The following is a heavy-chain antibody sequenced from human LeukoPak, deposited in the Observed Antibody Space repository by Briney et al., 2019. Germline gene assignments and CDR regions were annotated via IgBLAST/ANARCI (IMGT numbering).Heavy chain of an antibody. CDR2: IKDDGSEK. CDR1: GFTFSSYW. V-gene: IGHV3-7*02. Sequence: SGGSLRLSCAGSGFTFSSYWMIWLRQAPGKGLEWVASIKDDGSEKHFLDSVNGRFAISRDNAKNSLYLQMSSLRAEDTAVYYCARRGITISGVLVYHYSGLDVWGQGTTVIVSS. CDR3: ARRGITISGVLVYHYSGLDV. J-gene: IGHJ6*02. D-gene: IGHD3-3*01.